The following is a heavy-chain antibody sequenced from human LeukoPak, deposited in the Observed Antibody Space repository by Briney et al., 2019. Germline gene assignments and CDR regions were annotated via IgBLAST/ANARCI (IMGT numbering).Heavy chain of an antibody. CDR1: GYTFNTYY. J-gene: IGHJ3*02. D-gene: IGHD3-22*01. Sequence: ASVEVSCKTSGYTFNTYYIHWVRQAPGQGLEWMGIINPSGGSTTYAQKFQGRVTMTRDTSTTTVYMELNNLKSEDTAVYYCGRVYRWLSPLDAFDIWGRGTMVTVSS. V-gene: IGHV1-46*02. CDR3: GRVYRWLSPLDAFDI. CDR2: INPSGGST.